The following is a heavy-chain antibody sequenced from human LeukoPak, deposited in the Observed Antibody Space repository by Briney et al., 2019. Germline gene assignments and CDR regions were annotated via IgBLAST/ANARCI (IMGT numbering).Heavy chain of an antibody. CDR2: IYNSGST. CDR1: GGSISSSNW. CDR3: ARTLRRILGYFDWLLRNDAFDI. J-gene: IGHJ3*02. D-gene: IGHD3-9*01. V-gene: IGHV4-4*02. Sequence: SETLSLTCAVSGGSISSSNWWSWVRPPPGKGVEWIGEIYNSGSTNYNPSLKSRVTISVDKSKNQFSLKLSSVTAADTAVYYCARTLRRILGYFDWLLRNDAFDIWGQGTMGTVSS.